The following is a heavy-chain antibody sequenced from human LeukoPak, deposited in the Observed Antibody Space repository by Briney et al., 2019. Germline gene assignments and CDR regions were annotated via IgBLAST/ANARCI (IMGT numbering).Heavy chain of an antibody. CDR2: ISYDGNNK. CDR3: ARDRGADILTAYSSGDY. V-gene: IGHV3-30-3*01. Sequence: GGSLRLSCAASGFTFSNYSLHWVRQAPGKGLEWVAVISYDGNNKYYADSVKGRFTISRDNSKNTLYLQMNSLRAEDTAVYYCARDRGADILTAYSSGDYWGQGTLVTVSS. D-gene: IGHD3-9*01. J-gene: IGHJ4*02. CDR1: GFTFSNYS.